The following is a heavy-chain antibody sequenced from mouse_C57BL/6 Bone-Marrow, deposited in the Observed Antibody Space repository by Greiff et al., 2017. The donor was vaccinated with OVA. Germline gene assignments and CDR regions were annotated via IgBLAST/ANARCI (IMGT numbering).Heavy chain of an antibody. Sequence: VQLQQSVAELVRPGASVKLSCTASGFNIKNTYMHWVKQRPEQGLEWIGRIDPANGNTKYAPKFPGKATITADTSSNTAYQPLSSQASEDAAIYYCASIGDYGLDYWGQGTTVTVSS. CDR1: GFNIKNTY. J-gene: IGHJ4*01. CDR2: IDPANGNT. V-gene: IGHV14-3*01. D-gene: IGHD2-13*01. CDR3: ASIGDYGLDY.